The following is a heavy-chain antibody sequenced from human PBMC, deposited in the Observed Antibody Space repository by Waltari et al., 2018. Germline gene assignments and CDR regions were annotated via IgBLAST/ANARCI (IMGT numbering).Heavy chain of an antibody. CDR3: ATDRDGYKFFDH. CDR1: GFTFRDYY. V-gene: IGHV3-11*04. D-gene: IGHD5-12*01. J-gene: IGHJ4*02. CDR2: ISSSDDTI. Sequence: QVQLVESGGGLVKPGGSLRLYFAALGFTFRDYYTSLTRQAPGKGLEWVSYISSSDDTIYYADSVQGRFSISRDNAKNSLYLQMNSLRAEDTAVYYCATDRDGYKFFDHWGQGTLVTVSS.